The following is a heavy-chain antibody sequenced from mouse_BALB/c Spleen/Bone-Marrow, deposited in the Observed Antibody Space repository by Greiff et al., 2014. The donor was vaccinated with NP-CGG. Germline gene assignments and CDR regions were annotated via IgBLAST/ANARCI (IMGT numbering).Heavy chain of an antibody. J-gene: IGHJ4*01. Sequence: EVQVVESGGDLVKPGGSLKLSCAASGFTFSSYGMSWVRQTPDKRLEWVATISSGGTNTYYPDSVKGRFTISRDNAKNTLYLQMSSLKSEDTAMHYCTRRGIYGERTAMDYWGQGTSVTVSS. CDR3: TRRGIYGERTAMDY. V-gene: IGHV5-6*01. CDR2: ISSGGTNT. CDR1: GFTFSSYG. D-gene: IGHD1-2*01.